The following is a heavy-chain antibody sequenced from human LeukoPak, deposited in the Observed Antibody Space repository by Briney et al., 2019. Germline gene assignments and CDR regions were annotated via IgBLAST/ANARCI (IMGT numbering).Heavy chain of an antibody. V-gene: IGHV4-59*01. CDR2: IYYSGST. CDR1: GGSISSYY. Sequence: SETLSLICTVSGGSISSYYWSWIRQPPGKGLEWIGYIYYSGSTYYNPSLKSRVTISVDTSKNQFSLKLSPVTAADTAVYYCARVLTTVTRYNWFDPWGQGTLVTVSS. J-gene: IGHJ5*02. CDR3: ARVLTTVTRYNWFDP. D-gene: IGHD4-17*01.